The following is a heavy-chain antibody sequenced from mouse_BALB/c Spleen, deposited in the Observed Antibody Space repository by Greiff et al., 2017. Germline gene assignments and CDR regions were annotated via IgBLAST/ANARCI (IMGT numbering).Heavy chain of an antibody. CDR3: SEGSLYYFDY. V-gene: IGHV1-5*01. CDR2: IYPGNSDT. J-gene: IGHJ2*01. Sequence: EVQRVESGTVLARPGASVKMSCKASGYTFTSYWMHWVKQRPGQGLEWIGAIYPGNSDTSYNQKFKGKAKLTAVTSTSTAYMELSSLTTEDSAVYYYSEGSLYYFDYWGQGTTLTVSS. CDR1: GYTFTSYW.